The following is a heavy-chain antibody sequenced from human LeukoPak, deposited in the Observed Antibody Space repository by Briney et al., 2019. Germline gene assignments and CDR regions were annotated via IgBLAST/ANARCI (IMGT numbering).Heavy chain of an antibody. J-gene: IGHJ5*02. V-gene: IGHV1-18*01. CDR1: GYTFTSYG. CDR2: ISAYNGNT. Sequence: ASVKVSCKASGYTFTSYGISWVRQAPGQGLEWMGWISAYNGNTNYAQKLQGRVTMPTDTSTSTAYMELRSLRSDDTAVYYCARDSTTVTTPYNWFDPWGQGTLVTVSS. D-gene: IGHD4-17*01. CDR3: ARDSTTVTTPYNWFDP.